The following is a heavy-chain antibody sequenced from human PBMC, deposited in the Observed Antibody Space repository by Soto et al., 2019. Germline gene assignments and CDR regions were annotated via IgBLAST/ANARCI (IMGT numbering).Heavy chain of an antibody. CDR3: VRAPEQRPFDY. J-gene: IGHJ4*02. V-gene: IGHV3-74*03. Sequence: GGSLRLSCAASGFTLSDNWIHWVRRAPGKGLVWVSRINSDGSSVTYADSVKGRFTLSRDNAKNTWFLQMDSLRVEDTAMYFCVRAPEQRPFDYWGQGTLVTVSS. D-gene: IGHD6-25*01. CDR1: GFTLSDNW. CDR2: INSDGSSV.